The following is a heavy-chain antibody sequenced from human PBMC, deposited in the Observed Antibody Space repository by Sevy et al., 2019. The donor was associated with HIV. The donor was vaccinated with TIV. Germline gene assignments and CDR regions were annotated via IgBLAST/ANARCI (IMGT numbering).Heavy chain of an antibody. J-gene: IGHJ6*02. CDR3: TRLGTGYSSSWYPPPGMDV. V-gene: IGHV3-73*01. CDR2: IRSKANSYAT. D-gene: IGHD6-13*01. Sequence: GGSLRLSCAASGFTFSGSAMHWVRQASGKGLEWVGRIRSKANSYATAYAASVKGRFTISREDSKNTAYLQMNSLKTEDTAVYYCTRLGTGYSSSWYPPPGMDVWGQGTTVTVSS. CDR1: GFTFSGSA.